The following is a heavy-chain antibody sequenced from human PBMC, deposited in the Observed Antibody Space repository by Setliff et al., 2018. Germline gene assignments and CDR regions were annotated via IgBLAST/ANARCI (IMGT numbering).Heavy chain of an antibody. CDR1: GFTFSSYW. CDR2: INSDGSTT. Sequence: PGGSLRLSCAASGFTFSSYWMHWVRQAPGKGLVWVSRINSDGSTTSFADSVKGRFTISRDNAKNTLYLQMNGLRADDTGVYYCVRDDADNYDAFDNWGQGTLVTVS. V-gene: IGHV3-74*01. J-gene: IGHJ3*02. D-gene: IGHD3-22*01. CDR3: VRDDADNYDAFDN.